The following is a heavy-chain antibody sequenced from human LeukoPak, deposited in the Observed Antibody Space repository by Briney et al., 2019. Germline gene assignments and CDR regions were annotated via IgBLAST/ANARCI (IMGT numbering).Heavy chain of an antibody. CDR3: ARSSYGSGSYYISDYYYYMDV. V-gene: IGHV3-48*04. CDR2: ISSSSSTI. D-gene: IGHD3-10*01. CDR1: GFTFSSYS. Sequence: GGSLRLSCAASGFTFSSYSMNWVRQAPGKGLEWVSYISSSSSTIYYADSVKGRFTISRDNAKNSLYLQTNSLRAEDTAVYYCARSSYGSGSYYISDYYYYMDVWGKGTTVTVSS. J-gene: IGHJ6*03.